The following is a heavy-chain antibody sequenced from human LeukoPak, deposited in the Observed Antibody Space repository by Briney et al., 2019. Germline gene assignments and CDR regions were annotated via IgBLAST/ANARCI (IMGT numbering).Heavy chain of an antibody. CDR3: AMTDRYAGRPFDY. CDR1: GYSLLEVA. Sequence: GASVKVSCKVSGYSLLEVAMHWVRQAPGKGLEWVGSFDPEDGEDGETHYAQKLQGRVTVTEDASTDTAYMELKSLRSEDTAVYYCAMTDRYAGRPFDYWGQGTLVTVSS. V-gene: IGHV1-24*01. CDR2: FDPEDGEDGET. J-gene: IGHJ4*02. D-gene: IGHD5-12*01.